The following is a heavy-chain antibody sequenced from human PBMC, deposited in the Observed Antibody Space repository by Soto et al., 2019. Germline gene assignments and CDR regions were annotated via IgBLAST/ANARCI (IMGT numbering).Heavy chain of an antibody. D-gene: IGHD3-22*01. CDR1: GGSFSGYY. Sequence: SETLSLTCAVYGGSFSGYYWSWIRQPPGKGLEWIGEINHSGSTNYNPSLKSRVTISVDTSKNQFSLKLSSVTAADTAVYYCARGLGITMIVVADDAFDIWGQGTMVTVSS. CDR2: INHSGST. V-gene: IGHV4-34*01. CDR3: ARGLGITMIVVADDAFDI. J-gene: IGHJ3*02.